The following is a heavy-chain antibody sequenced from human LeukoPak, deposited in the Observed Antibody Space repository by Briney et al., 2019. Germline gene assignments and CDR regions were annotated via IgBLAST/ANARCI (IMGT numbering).Heavy chain of an antibody. J-gene: IGHJ5*02. V-gene: IGHV1-2*02. Sequence: ASVKVSCKASGYTFTGYYMHWVRQAPGQGLEWMGWINPNSGGTNYAQKFQGRVTMTRDTSISTAYMELSRLRSDDTAVYYCARAGLIAAADNWFDPWGQGTLVTVSS. CDR3: ARAGLIAAADNWFDP. D-gene: IGHD6-13*01. CDR2: INPNSGGT. CDR1: GYTFTGYY.